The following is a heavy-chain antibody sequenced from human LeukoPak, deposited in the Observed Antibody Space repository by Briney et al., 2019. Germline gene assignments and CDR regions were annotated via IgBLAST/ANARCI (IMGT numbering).Heavy chain of an antibody. CDR2: ISSSSSYI. Sequence: GGSLRLSCAASGFTLSTYTMNWVRQAPGKGLEWVSSISSSSSYIYYADSVKGRFTISRDDAKNSLSLQMNSLRAEDTAVYYCARDLSGYIDAFDIWGQGTMVTVSS. J-gene: IGHJ3*02. V-gene: IGHV3-21*01. D-gene: IGHD3-10*01. CDR3: ARDLSGYIDAFDI. CDR1: GFTLSTYT.